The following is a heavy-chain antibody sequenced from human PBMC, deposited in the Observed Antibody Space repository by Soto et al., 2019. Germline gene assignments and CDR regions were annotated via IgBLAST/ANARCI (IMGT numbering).Heavy chain of an antibody. Sequence: ASVKVSCKASGYTFTSYYMHWVRQAPGQGLEWMGIINPSGGSTSYAQKFQGRDTMTRDTSTSTVYMELSSLRSEDTAVYYCARTNCGGDCYNDLDYWGQGTLVTVSS. CDR3: ARTNCGGDCYNDLDY. J-gene: IGHJ4*02. D-gene: IGHD2-21*02. CDR1: GYTFTSYY. V-gene: IGHV1-46*01. CDR2: INPSGGST.